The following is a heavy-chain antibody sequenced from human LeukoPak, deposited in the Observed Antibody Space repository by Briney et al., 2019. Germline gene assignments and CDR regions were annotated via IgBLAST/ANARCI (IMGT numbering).Heavy chain of an antibody. V-gene: IGHV3-7*03. CDR2: IKQDGSEK. D-gene: IGHD3-10*01. J-gene: IGHJ4*02. Sequence: GGPLRLSCAASGFTFSSYSMNWVRQAPGKGLEWVANIKQDGSEKYYVDSVKGRFTISRDNAKNSLYLQMNSLRAEDTAVYYCARSWFGEFWGQGTLVTVSS. CDR3: ARSWFGEF. CDR1: GFTFSSYS.